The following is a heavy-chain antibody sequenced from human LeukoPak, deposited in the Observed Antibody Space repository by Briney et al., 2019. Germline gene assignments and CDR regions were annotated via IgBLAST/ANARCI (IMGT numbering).Heavy chain of an antibody. J-gene: IGHJ4*02. Sequence: GSLKISCKSSGYSFTNYWIGWVRQMPGKGLEWMGIIYPGDSDIKYSPSFQGQVTISADKSISTAYLQWSSLKASDSAMYYCARRLDLDYWGQGTLVTVSS. CDR3: ARRLDLDY. D-gene: IGHD1-1*01. CDR2: IYPGDSDI. V-gene: IGHV5-51*01. CDR1: GYSFTNYW.